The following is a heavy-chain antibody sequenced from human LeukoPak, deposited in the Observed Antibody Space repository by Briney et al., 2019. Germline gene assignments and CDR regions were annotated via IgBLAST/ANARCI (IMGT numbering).Heavy chain of an antibody. Sequence: GASVKVSCKASGYTFTSYAMHWVRQAPGQRLEWMGWINAGNGNTKYSQKFQGRVTITRDTSASTAYMELSSLRSEDTAVYYCARDWSLYYYYGMDVWGQGTTVTVSS. CDR1: GYTFTSYA. V-gene: IGHV1-3*01. J-gene: IGHJ6*02. CDR3: ARDWSLYYYYGMDV. CDR2: INAGNGNT. D-gene: IGHD2-8*02.